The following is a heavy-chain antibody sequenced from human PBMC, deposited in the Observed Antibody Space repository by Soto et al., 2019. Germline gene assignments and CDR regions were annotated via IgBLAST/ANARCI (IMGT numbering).Heavy chain of an antibody. J-gene: IGHJ6*02. D-gene: IGHD3-3*01. Sequence: GGSLRLSCAASGFTFSSYAMHWVRQAPGKGLEWVAVISYDGSNKYYADSVKGRFTISRDNSKNTLYLQMNSLRAEDTAVYYCARDLYLGYDLWSGHNYYYYGMDVWGQGTTVTVSS. V-gene: IGHV3-30-3*01. CDR3: ARDLYLGYDLWSGHNYYYYGMDV. CDR1: GFTFSSYA. CDR2: ISYDGSNK.